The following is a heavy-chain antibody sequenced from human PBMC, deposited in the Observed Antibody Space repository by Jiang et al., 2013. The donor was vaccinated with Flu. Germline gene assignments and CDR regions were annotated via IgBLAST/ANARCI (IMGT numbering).Heavy chain of an antibody. CDR2: IWYDGSNK. Sequence: QLLESGGGVVQPGRSLRLSCAASGFTFRSYGMHWVRQAPGKGLEWVTVIWYDGSNKYYADSVKGRFTISRDNSKNTLYLQMNSLGAEDTAMYYCARDPYGDYNFDYWGQGTLVTVSS. CDR3: ARDPYGDYNFDY. V-gene: IGHV3-33*01. D-gene: IGHD4-17*01. J-gene: IGHJ4*02. CDR1: GFTFRSYG.